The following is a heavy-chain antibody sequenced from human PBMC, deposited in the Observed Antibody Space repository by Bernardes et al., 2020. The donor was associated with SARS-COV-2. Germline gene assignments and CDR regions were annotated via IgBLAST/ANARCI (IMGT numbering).Heavy chain of an antibody. V-gene: IGHV4-59*01. J-gene: IGHJ4*02. CDR2: ISYSGTT. Sequence: ETLSLTCTVSGGSSTYYYWNWIRQPPGKVLEWLGYISYSGTTNYNPSLKSRVAMSLDTSKNQFSLQLSSVTAADTATYYCAREISGDYSGFDYWGQGTLVTVSS. D-gene: IGHD4-17*01. CDR3: AREISGDYSGFDY. CDR1: GGSSTYYY.